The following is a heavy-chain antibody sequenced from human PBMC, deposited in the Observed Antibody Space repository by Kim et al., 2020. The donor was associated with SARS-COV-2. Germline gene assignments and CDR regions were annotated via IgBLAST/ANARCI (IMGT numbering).Heavy chain of an antibody. CDR3: AVLLLWNLGGFDY. Sequence: SETLSLTCTVSGGSISSGGYYWSWIRQHPGKGLEWIGYSYYSGSTYYNPSLKSRVTISVDTSKNQFSLKLSSVTAADTAVYYCAVLLLWNLGGFDYWGQGTLVTVPS. D-gene: IGHD3-10*01. CDR2: SYYSGST. CDR1: GGSISSGGYY. J-gene: IGHJ4*02. V-gene: IGHV4-31*03.